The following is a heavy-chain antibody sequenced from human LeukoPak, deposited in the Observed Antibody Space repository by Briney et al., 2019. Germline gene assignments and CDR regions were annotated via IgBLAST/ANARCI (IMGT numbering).Heavy chain of an antibody. J-gene: IGHJ4*02. V-gene: IGHV4-38-2*02. Sequence: KPSETLSLTCTVSGYSISSGYYWGWIRQPPGKGLEWIGSIYHSGSTYYNPSLKSRVTISVDTSKNQFSLKLSSVTAADTAVYYCATTEWLLFLFDYWGQRTLVTVSS. CDR2: IYHSGST. CDR1: GYSISSGYY. CDR3: ATTEWLLFLFDY. D-gene: IGHD3-3*01.